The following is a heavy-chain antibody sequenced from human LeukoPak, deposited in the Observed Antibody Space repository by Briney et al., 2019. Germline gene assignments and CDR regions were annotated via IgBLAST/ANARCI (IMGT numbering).Heavy chain of an antibody. Sequence: GGSLRLSCAASGFTFSSYSMNWVRQAPGKGLEWVSSISSSSSYIYYADSVKGRFTISRDNAKNSLYLQMNSLRAEDTATYYCAKDWTVAKIYFDYWGQGTLVTVSS. J-gene: IGHJ4*02. CDR3: AKDWTVAKIYFDY. CDR1: GFTFSSYS. D-gene: IGHD5-12*01. V-gene: IGHV3-21*04. CDR2: ISSSSSYI.